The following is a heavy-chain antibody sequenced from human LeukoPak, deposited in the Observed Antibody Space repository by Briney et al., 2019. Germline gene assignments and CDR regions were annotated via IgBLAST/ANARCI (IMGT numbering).Heavy chain of an antibody. V-gene: IGHV1-2*02. Sequence: ASVKVSCKASGYTFSGYYMHWVRQAPGQGLEWMGWINPNSGGTNYAQKFQGRVTMTRDTSISTAYMELSRLRSDDTAVYYCARVSDGPDYFDYWGQGTLVTVSS. J-gene: IGHJ4*02. CDR3: ARVSDGPDYFDY. CDR2: INPNSGGT. CDR1: GYTFSGYY.